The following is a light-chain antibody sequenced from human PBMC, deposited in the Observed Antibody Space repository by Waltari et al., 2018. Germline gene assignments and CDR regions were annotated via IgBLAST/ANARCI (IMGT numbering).Light chain of an antibody. CDR3: QQYDGEVVT. CDR2: DTS. J-gene: IGKJ4*02. Sequence: EIVFTQSPAILSLSPGERASLSCRASQSVTNYLAWYQPKPGQAPRPLISDTSHRATGIPARFSGSGFVTDFTLTISSLGPEEFAVYYCQQYDGEVVTCGGGTKVEI. CDR1: QSVTNY. V-gene: IGKV3-11*01.